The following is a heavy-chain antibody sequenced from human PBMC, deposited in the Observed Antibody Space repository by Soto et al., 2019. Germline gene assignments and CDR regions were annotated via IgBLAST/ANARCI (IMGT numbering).Heavy chain of an antibody. Sequence: GESLKISCQGSGYSFTSYWIGWVRQMPGKGLEWMGVIYPGDSDTRYSPSFQGQVTIPADKSISTSYLQWSSLKASDTAMYYCARLSSGWYMACDYWGQGTLVTVSS. D-gene: IGHD6-19*01. J-gene: IGHJ4*02. CDR2: IYPGDSDT. V-gene: IGHV5-51*01. CDR1: GYSFTSYW. CDR3: ARLSSGWYMACDY.